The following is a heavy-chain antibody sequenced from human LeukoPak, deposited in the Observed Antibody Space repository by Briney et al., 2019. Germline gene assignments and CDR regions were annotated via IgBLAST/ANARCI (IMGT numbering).Heavy chain of an antibody. CDR2: INSDGSST. D-gene: IGHD3-22*01. V-gene: IGHV3-74*01. CDR3: ARVHYYDSSGYLFDY. CDR1: GFTFSSYW. Sequence: PGGSLRLSCAASGFTFSSYWMHWVRQAPGKGLVWVSRINSDGSSTSYADSVKGRFTISRDNAKNTLYLQMNSLRAEDTAVYHCARVHYYDSSGYLFDYWGQGTLVTVSS. J-gene: IGHJ4*02.